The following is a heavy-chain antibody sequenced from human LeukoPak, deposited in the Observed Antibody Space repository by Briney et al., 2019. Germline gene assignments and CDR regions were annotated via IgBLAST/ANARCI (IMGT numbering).Heavy chain of an antibody. J-gene: IGHJ4*02. D-gene: IGHD5-18*01. CDR1: RFTFSTYE. CDR3: ARARGNTYGYFEY. V-gene: IGHV3-48*03. CDR2: INSDGSTI. Sequence: GGSLRLSCVASRFTFSTYEFNWFRQAPGRGLEWISYINSDGSTIYYADSVKGRFTISRDNAKSTLYLQMNSLRVEDTAVYYCARARGNTYGYFEYWGQGTLVTVSS.